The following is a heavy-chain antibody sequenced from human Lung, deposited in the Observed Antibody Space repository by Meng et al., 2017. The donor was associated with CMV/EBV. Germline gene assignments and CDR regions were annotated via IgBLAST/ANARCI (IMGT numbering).Heavy chain of an antibody. CDR1: GFTFDDHA. D-gene: IGHD6-13*01. CDR3: AKATVSAAGFPHMDV. Sequence: LLCAVSGFTFDDHAMHWVRQASGKGLEWISLSSWDGGSTYYADSVKGRFTTSRDNSENSLYLQINSLRVEDTAVYYCAKATVSAAGFPHMDVWGQGTTVTVSS. CDR2: SSWDGGST. J-gene: IGHJ6*02. V-gene: IGHV3-43D*03.